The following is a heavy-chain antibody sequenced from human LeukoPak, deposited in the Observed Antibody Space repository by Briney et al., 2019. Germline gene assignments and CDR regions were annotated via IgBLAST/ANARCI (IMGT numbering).Heavy chain of an antibody. J-gene: IGHJ4*02. Sequence: ASVKASCKVSGYTLTELSMHWVRQAPGKGLEWMGGFDPEDGETIYAQKFQGRVTMTEDTSTDTAYMELSSLRSEDTAVYYCAKTPPGEVLWFGEFMYWGQGTLVTVSS. D-gene: IGHD3-10*01. V-gene: IGHV1-24*01. CDR1: GYTLTELS. CDR3: AKTPPGEVLWFGEFMY. CDR2: FDPEDGET.